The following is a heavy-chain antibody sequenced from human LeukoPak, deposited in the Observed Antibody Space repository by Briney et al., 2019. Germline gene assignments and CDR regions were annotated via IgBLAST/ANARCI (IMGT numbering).Heavy chain of an antibody. CDR3: AREGEVGASDY. CDR1: GGSISSGDYY. CDR2: IYYSGST. D-gene: IGHD1-26*01. Sequence: SQTLSLTCTVSGGSISSGDYYWSWIRQPPGKGLEWIGHIYYSGSTYYNPSLKSRVTISVDTSKNQFSLKLSSVTAADTAVYYCAREGEVGASDYWGQGTLVTVSS. J-gene: IGHJ4*02. V-gene: IGHV4-30-4*08.